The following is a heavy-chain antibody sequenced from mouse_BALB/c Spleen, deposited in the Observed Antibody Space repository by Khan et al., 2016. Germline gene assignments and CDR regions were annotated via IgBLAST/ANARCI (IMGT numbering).Heavy chain of an antibody. D-gene: IGHD2-1*01. Sequence: QVQLQQPGAELVRPGTSVKMSCKATGYNFTNYWIGWVKQRPGHGLEWIGDIYPGGDYTEYNEKFKGKATLTADTSSTTVYMQFSSLTSEDSAIYYSARSGGNYYYSMDYWGQGTSVTVSS. CDR1: GYNFTNYW. CDR3: ARSGGNYYYSMDY. CDR2: IYPGGDYT. J-gene: IGHJ4*01. V-gene: IGHV1-63*02.